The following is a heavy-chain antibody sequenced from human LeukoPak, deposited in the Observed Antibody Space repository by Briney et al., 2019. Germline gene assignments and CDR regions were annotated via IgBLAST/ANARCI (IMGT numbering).Heavy chain of an antibody. CDR3: AKDHDYYASGPI. Sequence: GGSLRLSCEASGFTFSNYAMNWVRQAPGKGLEWVSSISGSGGNTYYAASVKGRFTISRDNSKNTLSLQMNSLRAEDTAVYYCAKDHDYYASGPIWGLGTMVTVSS. CDR2: ISGSGGNT. CDR1: GFTFSNYA. D-gene: IGHD3-10*01. J-gene: IGHJ3*02. V-gene: IGHV3-23*01.